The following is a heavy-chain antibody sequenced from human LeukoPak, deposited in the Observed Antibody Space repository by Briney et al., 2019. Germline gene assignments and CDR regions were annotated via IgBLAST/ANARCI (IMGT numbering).Heavy chain of an antibody. CDR3: AKDSSGYYREYYFEY. CDR2: LRYDGSSE. V-gene: IGHV3-30*02. J-gene: IGHJ4*02. D-gene: IGHD3-22*01. Sequence: GGSLRLSCAASGFTFSTFAMIWVRQAPGKGLEWVAFLRYDGSSEYYADSVKGRFTISRANSKNTLYLQMNILRTEDTAVYFCAKDSSGYYREYYFEYWGQGTLVTVSS. CDR1: GFTFSTFA.